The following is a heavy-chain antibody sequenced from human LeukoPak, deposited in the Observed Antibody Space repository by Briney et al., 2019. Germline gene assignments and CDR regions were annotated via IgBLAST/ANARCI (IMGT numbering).Heavy chain of an antibody. J-gene: IGHJ3*02. CDR1: GFTFDDYG. CDR3: ARDLTGYCSSTSCYTGGDAFDI. CDR2: INWNGGST. D-gene: IGHD2-2*02. V-gene: IGHV3-20*01. Sequence: GRSLRLSCAASGFTFDDYGMSWVRQAPGKGLEWVSGINWNGGSTGYADSVKGRFTISRDNAKNSLYLQMNSLRAEDTALYHCARDLTGYCSSTSCYTGGDAFDIWGQGTMVTVSS.